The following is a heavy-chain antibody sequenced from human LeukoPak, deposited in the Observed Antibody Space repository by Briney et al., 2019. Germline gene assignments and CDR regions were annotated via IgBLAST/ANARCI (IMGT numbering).Heavy chain of an antibody. J-gene: IGHJ4*02. V-gene: IGHV3-23*01. CDR2: IGEEKSGSWT. D-gene: IGHD2-15*01. CDR3: AKAGVTSGWDY. Sequence: GSLRLSCAASGFALSNYPMGWVRHALGKGLEWVSGIGEEKSGSWTKSADSVKGRFTISRDNSENTLYLQMDSLTVDDTAVYYCAKAGVTSGWDYWGQGVLVTVSS. CDR1: GFALSNYP.